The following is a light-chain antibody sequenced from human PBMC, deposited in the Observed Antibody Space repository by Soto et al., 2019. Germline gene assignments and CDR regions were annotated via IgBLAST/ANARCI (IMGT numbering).Light chain of an antibody. CDR1: QSISSY. Sequence: DIQMTQSPSSLSASVGGRVTIACRASQSISSYLNWYQQKPGKAPKLLIYAASSLQSGVPSRFSGSGSGTDFTLTISSLQPEDFETYYCQQSYSTPYTFGQGTKVDIX. CDR2: AAS. V-gene: IGKV1-39*01. J-gene: IGKJ2*01. CDR3: QQSYSTPYT.